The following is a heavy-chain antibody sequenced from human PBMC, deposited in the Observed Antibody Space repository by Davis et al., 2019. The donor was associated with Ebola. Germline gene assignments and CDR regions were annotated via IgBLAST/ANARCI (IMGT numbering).Heavy chain of an antibody. CDR2: IYYSGST. D-gene: IGHD1-26*01. CDR3: ARERGRYSGSPGAFDI. Sequence: PSETLSLTCTVSGGSISSSSYYWGWIRQPPGKGLEWIGSIYYSGSTYYNPSLKSRVTISVDTSKNQFSLKLSSVTAADTAVYYCARERGRYSGSPGAFDIWGQGTMVTVSS. V-gene: IGHV4-39*07. J-gene: IGHJ3*02. CDR1: GGSISSSSYY.